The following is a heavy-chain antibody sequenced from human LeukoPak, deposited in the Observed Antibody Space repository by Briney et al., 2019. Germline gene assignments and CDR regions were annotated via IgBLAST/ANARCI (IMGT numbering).Heavy chain of an antibody. CDR2: MNPNSGNT. CDR3: ARVPGRRYYDILTGYPKYNWFDP. V-gene: IGHV1-8*03. Sequence: ASVKVSCKASGYTFTSYDINWVRQATGQGLEWMGWMNPNSGNTGYAQKFQGRVTITRNTSISTAYMELSSLISEDTAVYYCARVPGRRYYDILTGYPKYNWFDPWGQGTLVTVSS. J-gene: IGHJ5*02. CDR1: GYTFTSYD. D-gene: IGHD3-9*01.